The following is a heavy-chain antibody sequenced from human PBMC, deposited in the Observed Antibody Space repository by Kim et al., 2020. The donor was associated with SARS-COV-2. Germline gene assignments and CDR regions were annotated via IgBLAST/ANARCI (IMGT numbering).Heavy chain of an antibody. D-gene: IGHD3-10*01. CDR3: TTIFGSGSPGY. J-gene: IGHJ4*02. CDR1: GFIFSNAW. Sequence: GGSLRLSCAASGFIFSNAWMSWVRQAPGKGLEWVGRIKRKSDGGTIDYAAPVKGRFTISRDDSKNTLHLQMNSLKTEDTAVYYCTTIFGSGSPGYWGQGTLVTVSS. CDR2: IKRKSDGGTI. V-gene: IGHV3-15*01.